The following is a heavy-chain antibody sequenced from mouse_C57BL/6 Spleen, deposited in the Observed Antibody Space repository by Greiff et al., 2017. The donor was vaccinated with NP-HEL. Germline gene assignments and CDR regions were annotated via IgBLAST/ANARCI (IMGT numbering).Heavy chain of an antibody. CDR2: INPYNGGT. V-gene: IGHV1-19*01. Sequence: EVQLQQSGPVLVKPGASVKMSCKASGYTFTDYYMNWVKQSHGKSLEWIGVINPYNGGTSYNQKFKGKATLTVDKSSSTAYMELNSLTSEDSAVYYGARRGNSCAMDYWGQGTPVTVTS. J-gene: IGHJ4*01. D-gene: IGHD2-1*01. CDR3: ARRGNSCAMDY. CDR1: GYTFTDYY.